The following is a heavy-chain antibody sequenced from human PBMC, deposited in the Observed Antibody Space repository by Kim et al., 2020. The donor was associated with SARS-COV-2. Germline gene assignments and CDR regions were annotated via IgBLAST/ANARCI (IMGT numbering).Heavy chain of an antibody. CDR1: GGSFSGYY. CDR3: ARAAGGASSCFDP. Sequence: SETLSLTCAVYGGSFSGYYWSWIRQPPGKGLEWIGEINHSGSTNYNPSLKSRVTISVDTSKNQFSLKLSSVTAADTAVYYCARAAGGASSCFDPWGQGTLVTVSS. CDR2: INHSGST. J-gene: IGHJ5*02. V-gene: IGHV4-34*01. D-gene: IGHD1-26*01.